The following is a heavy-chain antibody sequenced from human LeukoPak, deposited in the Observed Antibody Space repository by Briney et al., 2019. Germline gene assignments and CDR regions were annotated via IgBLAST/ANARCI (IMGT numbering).Heavy chain of an antibody. CDR2: INHSGST. CDR3: ARGRYCSSTSCRNGTGFYFDY. CDR1: GGSFSGYY. J-gene: IGHJ4*02. D-gene: IGHD2-2*01. Sequence: SETLSLTCAVYGGSFSGYYWSWIRQPPGKGLEWIGEINHSGSTNYNPSLKSRVTISVDTSKNQFSLKLSSVTAAGTAVYYCARGRYCSSTSCRNGTGFYFDYWGQGTLVTVSS. V-gene: IGHV4-34*01.